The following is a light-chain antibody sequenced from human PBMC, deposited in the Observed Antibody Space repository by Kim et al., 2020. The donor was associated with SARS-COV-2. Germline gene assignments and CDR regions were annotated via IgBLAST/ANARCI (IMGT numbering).Light chain of an antibody. CDR2: YDS. CDR3: QVWDSSSDHPL. CDR1: NIGSKS. V-gene: IGLV3-21*04. Sequence: SYELTQPPSVSVAPGKTARITCGGNNIGSKSVHWYQQKPGQAPVLVIYYDSDRPSGLPERFSGSNSGNTATLTISRVEAGDEADYYCQVWDSSSDHPLFGGGTQLTVL. J-gene: IGLJ2*01.